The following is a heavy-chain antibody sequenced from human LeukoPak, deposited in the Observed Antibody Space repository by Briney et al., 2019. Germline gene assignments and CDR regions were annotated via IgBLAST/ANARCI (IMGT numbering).Heavy chain of an antibody. J-gene: IGHJ4*02. Sequence: SETLSLTCTVSGGSISSYYWSWIRQPPGKGLEWIGSIYHSGSTYYNPSLKSRVTISVDTSKNQFSLKMNSVTAADTAVYYCARGQWFRAFWSRGTPVTVSS. CDR2: IYHSGST. CDR1: GGSISSYY. CDR3: ARGQWFRAF. V-gene: IGHV4-59*12. D-gene: IGHD3-10*01.